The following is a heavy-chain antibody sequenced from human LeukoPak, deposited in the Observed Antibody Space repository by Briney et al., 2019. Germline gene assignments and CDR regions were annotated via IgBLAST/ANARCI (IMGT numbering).Heavy chain of an antibody. D-gene: IGHD5-24*01. CDR3: ARDRLTKRWLQFSGDF. CDR1: GFTVSSSY. V-gene: IGHV3-66*01. CDR2: ISSAGTT. J-gene: IGHJ4*02. Sequence: PGGSLRLSCAASGFTVSSSYMSWVRQAPGKGLEWVSIISSAGTTYYADSVKGRFTISRDNSKNTLYLQMNSLRAEDTAVYYCARDRLTKRWLQFSGDFWGQGTLVAVSS.